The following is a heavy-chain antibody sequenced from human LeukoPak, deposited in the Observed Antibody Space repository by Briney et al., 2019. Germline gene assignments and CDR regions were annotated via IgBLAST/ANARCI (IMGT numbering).Heavy chain of an antibody. J-gene: IGHJ3*02. CDR2: IYYSGST. CDR1: GGSISSGGYY. CDR3: ARVVSSGWYDGDAFDI. V-gene: IGHV4-31*03. D-gene: IGHD6-19*01. Sequence: SQTLSLICTVSGGSISSGGYYWRWIRQHPGKGLEWIGYIYYSGSTYYNPSLKSRVTIAVDTSKNQFSLKLSSVTAADTAVYYCARVVSSGWYDGDAFDIWGQGTMVTVSS.